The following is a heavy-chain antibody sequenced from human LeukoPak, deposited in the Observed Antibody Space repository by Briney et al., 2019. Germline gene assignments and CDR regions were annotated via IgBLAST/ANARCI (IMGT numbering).Heavy chain of an antibody. Sequence: PSETLSLTCAVYGGSFSGYYWTWIRQPPGKGLEWIGEINHSGSTNYNPSLKSRVTISVDTSKNQFSLKLSSVTAADTAVYYCARGRYELLTIAAAGREYWFDPRGQGTLVTVSS. J-gene: IGHJ5*02. V-gene: IGHV4-34*01. CDR1: GGSFSGYY. CDR2: INHSGST. D-gene: IGHD6-13*01. CDR3: ARGRYELLTIAAAGREYWFDP.